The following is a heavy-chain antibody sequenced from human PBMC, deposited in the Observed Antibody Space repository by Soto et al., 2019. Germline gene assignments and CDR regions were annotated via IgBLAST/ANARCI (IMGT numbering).Heavy chain of an antibody. CDR2: IIPIFGTA. CDR3: AKGGDSGYDYEYNWFDP. J-gene: IGHJ5*02. V-gene: IGHV1-69*13. Sequence: SVKVSCKASGGTFSSYAISWVRQAPGQGLEWMGGIIPIFGTANYAQKFRGRVTITADESTSTAYMELSSLRSEDTAVYYCAKGGDSGYDYEYNWFDPWGQGTLVTVSS. D-gene: IGHD5-12*01. CDR1: GGTFSSYA.